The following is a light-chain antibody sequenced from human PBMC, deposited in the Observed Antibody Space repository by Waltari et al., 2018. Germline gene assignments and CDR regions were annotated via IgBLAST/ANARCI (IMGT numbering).Light chain of an antibody. CDR3: SSYAGSINPYV. CDR2: EVT. Sequence: QSALTQPPSPAGSPGPSVTISCTGTRRHGGGYYYDPWYQQLPGKAPKLMISEVTKRPSGVPDRFSGSKSGNTASLTVSGLQTEDEADYYCSSYAGSINPYVFGSGTRVTVL. J-gene: IGLJ1*01. V-gene: IGLV2-8*01. CDR1: RRHGGGYYY.